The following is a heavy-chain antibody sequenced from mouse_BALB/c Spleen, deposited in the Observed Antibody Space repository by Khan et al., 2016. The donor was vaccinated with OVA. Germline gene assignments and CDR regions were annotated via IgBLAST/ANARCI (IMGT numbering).Heavy chain of an antibody. V-gene: IGHV5-6*01. Sequence: EVELVESGGDLVKLGGSLKLSCAASGFIFSSYGMSWVRQTPDKRLEWVATISSGGHYTYFPDSVRGRFTISRDNATSTLYMQMSSLKSEDTAMYYGARTIARAKGDEDAMDYWGQGTSVTVSS. CDR1: GFIFSSYG. CDR3: ARTIARAKGDEDAMDY. D-gene: IGHD1-1*02. J-gene: IGHJ4*01. CDR2: ISSGGHYT.